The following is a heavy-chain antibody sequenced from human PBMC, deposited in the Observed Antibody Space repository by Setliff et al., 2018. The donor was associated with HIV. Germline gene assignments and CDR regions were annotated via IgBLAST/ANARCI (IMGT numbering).Heavy chain of an antibody. CDR3: ARHPREEPQRNYKFDS. V-gene: IGHV4-4*09. Sequence: SETLSLTCTVSGGSISNYYWSWIRQPPGKGLEWIGYIYSTGYTNYHPSLKTRATISLDTSKSQFSLRLTSVTATDTAIFYCARHPREEPQRNYKFDSWGQGTLVTVSS. CDR1: GGSISNYY. D-gene: IGHD1-7*01. J-gene: IGHJ4*02. CDR2: IYSTGYT.